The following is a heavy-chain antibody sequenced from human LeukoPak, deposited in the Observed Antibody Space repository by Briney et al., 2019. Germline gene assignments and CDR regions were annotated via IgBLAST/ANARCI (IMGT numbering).Heavy chain of an antibody. CDR1: GFTFSSYG. Sequence: GRSLRLSCAASGFTFSSYGMHWVRQAPGKGLEWVAVISYDGSNKYYADSVKGRFTISRDNSKNTLYLQMNSLRAEDTAVYYCVKGRSGSSYSPSDSWGQGTLVTVSS. J-gene: IGHJ4*02. D-gene: IGHD2-15*01. V-gene: IGHV3-30*18. CDR2: ISYDGSNK. CDR3: VKGRSGSSYSPSDS.